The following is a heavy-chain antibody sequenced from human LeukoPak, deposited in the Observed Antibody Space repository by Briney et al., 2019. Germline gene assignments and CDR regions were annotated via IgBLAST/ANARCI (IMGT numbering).Heavy chain of an antibody. V-gene: IGHV4-61*02. CDR2: IYTSGST. J-gene: IGHJ4*02. CDR3: AREGDIEVDY. Sequence: PSETLSLTCTVSGGSISSGSYYWSWIRQPAGKGLEWIGRIYTSGSTNYNPSLKSRVTISVDTSKNQFSLKLSSVTAADTAVYYCAREGDIEVDYWGQGTLVTVSS. D-gene: IGHD5-12*01. CDR1: GGSISSGSYY.